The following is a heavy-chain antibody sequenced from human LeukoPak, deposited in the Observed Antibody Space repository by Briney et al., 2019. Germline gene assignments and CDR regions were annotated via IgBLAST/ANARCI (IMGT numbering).Heavy chain of an antibody. Sequence: QPGGSLRLSCAASGFTFDDYAMHWVRQAPGKGLEWVSLISGDGGSTYYADSVKGRFTISRDNSKNSLYLQMNSLRTEVTALYYCAKEAGGGSDYWGQGTLVTVSS. CDR3: AKEAGGGSDY. J-gene: IGHJ4*02. D-gene: IGHD3-16*01. CDR1: GFTFDDYA. V-gene: IGHV3-43*02. CDR2: ISGDGGST.